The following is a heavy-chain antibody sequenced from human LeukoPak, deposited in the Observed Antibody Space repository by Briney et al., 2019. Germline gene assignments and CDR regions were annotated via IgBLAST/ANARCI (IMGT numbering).Heavy chain of an antibody. D-gene: IGHD1-1*01. CDR3: ARDLELERNRWNYFES. CDR1: GGSISSGNW. J-gene: IGHJ4*02. Sequence: SGTLSLTCAVSGGSISSGNWWSWVRQPPGKGLEWIGEIYHSGSTNYNPSLKSRVTISVDKSKNPFSLRLSSVTAADTAVYYCARDLELERNRWNYFESWGQGTLVTVSS. CDR2: IYHSGST. V-gene: IGHV4-4*02.